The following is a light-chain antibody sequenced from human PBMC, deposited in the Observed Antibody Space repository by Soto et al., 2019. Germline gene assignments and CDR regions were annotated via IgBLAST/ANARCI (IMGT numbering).Light chain of an antibody. V-gene: IGKV3-15*01. CDR2: RAS. J-gene: IGKJ1*01. CDR3: LQYHNLWA. Sequence: ILMTQSPATVSVSPGEGATLSCRASQNIYYNVAWYQQRPGQAPRLLIYRASTRAPGVPARFSGSGSGTEFTLTIRSLKPEDFTVYSCLQYHNLWAFGQGTKVDIK. CDR1: QNIYYN.